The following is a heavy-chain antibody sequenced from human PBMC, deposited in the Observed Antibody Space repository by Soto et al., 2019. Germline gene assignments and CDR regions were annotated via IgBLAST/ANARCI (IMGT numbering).Heavy chain of an antibody. J-gene: IGHJ4*02. V-gene: IGHV3-9*01. CDR3: ARSPQYSSRTNCRAYFDY. D-gene: IGHD2-2*01. CDR2: ISWNSGNT. CDR1: GFTCDNYA. Sequence: EVQLVESGGGLVQPGRSLRLSCAASGFTCDNYAMHWVRQAPGKGLEWVSSISWNSGNTDYAGSVKGRFIISRDSAKNSLYLQMNSLRAEDTALYYCARSPQYSSRTNCRAYFDYWGQGTLVTVSS.